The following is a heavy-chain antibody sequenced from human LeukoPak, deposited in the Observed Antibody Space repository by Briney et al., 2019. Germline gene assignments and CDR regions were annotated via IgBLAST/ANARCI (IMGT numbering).Heavy chain of an antibody. Sequence: SETLSLTCTVSGGSISSHYWSWIRQPPGKGLEWIGYIYYSGSTNYTPSLKSRVTISVDTSKNKFSLKLSSVTAADTAVYYCGREGGGDAFDIWGEGTMVSVSS. CDR3: GREGGGDAFDI. D-gene: IGHD3-16*01. CDR1: GGSISSHY. J-gene: IGHJ3*02. V-gene: IGHV4-59*11. CDR2: IYYSGST.